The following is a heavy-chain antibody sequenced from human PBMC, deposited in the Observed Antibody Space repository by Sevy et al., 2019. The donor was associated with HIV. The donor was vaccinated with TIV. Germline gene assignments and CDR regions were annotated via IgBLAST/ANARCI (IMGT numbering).Heavy chain of an antibody. D-gene: IGHD3-22*01. CDR1: GYTLTELS. J-gene: IGHJ3*02. CDR3: ATVDSSGYYYDAFDI. V-gene: IGHV1-24*01. CDR2: FDPEDGET. Sequence: ASVKVSCKVSGYTLTELSMHWVRQAPGKGLEWMGGFDPEDGETIYAQKFQGRVTMTEDTSTDTAYMELSSLSSEDTAVYYCATVDSSGYYYDAFDIWGQGTMVTVSS.